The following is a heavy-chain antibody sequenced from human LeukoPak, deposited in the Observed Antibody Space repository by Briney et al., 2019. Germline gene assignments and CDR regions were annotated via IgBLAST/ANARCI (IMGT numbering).Heavy chain of an antibody. CDR2: ISSSSSYT. D-gene: IGHD3-22*01. Sequence: GGSLRLSCAASGFTFSDYYMSWIRQAPGKGLEWVSYISSSSSYTNYADSVKGRFTISRDNAKNSLYLQMNSVRAEDTAVYYCASGGISSGYFYWGQGTLVTVSS. J-gene: IGHJ4*02. CDR1: GFTFSDYY. V-gene: IGHV3-11*03. CDR3: ASGGISSGYFY.